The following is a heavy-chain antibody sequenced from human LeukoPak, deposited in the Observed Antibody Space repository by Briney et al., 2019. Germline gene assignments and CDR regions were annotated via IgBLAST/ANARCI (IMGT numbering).Heavy chain of an antibody. CDR3: ARVGRCSSTSCFLSMGWFDP. CDR1: GGTFSSYA. Sequence: ASAKVSCKASGGTFSSYAISWVRQAPGQGLEWMGGIIPIFGTANYAQKFQGRVTITTDESTSTAYMELSSLRSEDTAVYYCARVGRCSSTSCFLSMGWFDPWGQGTLVTVSS. V-gene: IGHV1-69*05. J-gene: IGHJ5*02. D-gene: IGHD2-2*01. CDR2: IIPIFGTA.